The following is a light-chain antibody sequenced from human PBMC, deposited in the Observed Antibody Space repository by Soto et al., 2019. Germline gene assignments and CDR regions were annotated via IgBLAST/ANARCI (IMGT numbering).Light chain of an antibody. J-gene: IGKJ2*01. CDR3: QQYGSSPYT. CDR1: QSVSSSS. Sequence: EIVLTQSPGTLTLSPGERATLSCRASQSVSSSSLAWYQQKPGQAPRLLIYGASSRATGIPDRFSGSGSGTDFTLTISRLEPEHFAVFYCQQYGSSPYTFGQGTTLEIK. CDR2: GAS. V-gene: IGKV3-20*01.